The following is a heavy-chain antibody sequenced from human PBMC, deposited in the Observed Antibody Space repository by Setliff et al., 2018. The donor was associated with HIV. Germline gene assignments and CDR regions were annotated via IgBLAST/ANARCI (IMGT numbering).Heavy chain of an antibody. CDR3: ARGTRVVANDAFDI. CDR1: GYTFTRYG. J-gene: IGHJ3*02. V-gene: IGHV1-18*01. Sequence: ASVKVSCKTSGYTFTRYGISWVRQAPGQGLEWMGWISANNDNTNYAQKLQGRVTMTPDTSTSTDYMELSRVRSGDTAVYHCARGTRVVANDAFDIWGQGTMVTVSS. D-gene: IGHD2-15*01. CDR2: ISANNDNT.